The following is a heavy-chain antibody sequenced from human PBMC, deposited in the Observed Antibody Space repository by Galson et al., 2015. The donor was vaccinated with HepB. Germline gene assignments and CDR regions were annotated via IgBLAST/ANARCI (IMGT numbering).Heavy chain of an antibody. V-gene: IGHV3-30-3*01. J-gene: IGHJ6*02. CDR2: ISYDGSNK. CDR3: ARSYYDFWSGFVYSYGMDV. D-gene: IGHD3-3*01. Sequence: SLRLSCAASGFTFSSYAMHWVRQAPGKGLEWVAVISYDGSNKYYADSVKGRFTISRDNSKNTLYLQMNSLRAEDTAVYYCARSYYDFWSGFVYSYGMDVWGQGTTVTVSS. CDR1: GFTFSSYA.